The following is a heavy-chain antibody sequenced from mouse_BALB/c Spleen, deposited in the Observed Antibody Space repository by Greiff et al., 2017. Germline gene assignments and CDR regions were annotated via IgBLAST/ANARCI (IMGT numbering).Heavy chain of an antibody. CDR2: ISDGGSYT. CDR1: GFTFSDYY. Sequence: EVHLVESGGGLVKPGGSLKLSCAASGFTFSDYYMYWVRQTPEKRLEWVATISDGGSYTYYPDSVKGRFTISRDNAKNNLYLQMSSLKSEDTAMYYCARGEYGNYEKAMDYWGQGTSVTVSS. D-gene: IGHD2-10*02. CDR3: ARGEYGNYEKAMDY. V-gene: IGHV5-4*02. J-gene: IGHJ4*01.